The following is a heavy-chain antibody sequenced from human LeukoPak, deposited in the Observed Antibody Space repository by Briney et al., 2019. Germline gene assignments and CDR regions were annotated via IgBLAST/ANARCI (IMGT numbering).Heavy chain of an antibody. CDR3: AKVDNCFDP. V-gene: IGHV3-23*01. J-gene: IGHJ5*02. CDR2: ISGSGVST. Sequence: GGSLRLSCAAFGFTFSSYTMSWVRQAPGKGLEWVSAISGSGVSTYYADSVKGRFTISRDNSKNTLYLQVSTLRAEDTAIYYCAKVDNCFDPWGQGTLVTVSS. CDR1: GFTFSSYT.